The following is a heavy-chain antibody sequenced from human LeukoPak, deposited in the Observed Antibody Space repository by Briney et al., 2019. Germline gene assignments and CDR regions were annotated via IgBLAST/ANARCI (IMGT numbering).Heavy chain of an antibody. CDR3: ARGPSRGYTYHYYFDC. CDR2: ISSTGSTI. Sequence: KPGGSLRLSCAASGFTFSDYFMSWIRKAPGKGLEWVSYISSTGSTIYYADSVKGRFTISRDNAKNSLYLQMNSLRAEDTAVYYCARGPSRGYTYHYYFDCWGQGTLVSVSS. V-gene: IGHV3-11*01. D-gene: IGHD5-18*01. J-gene: IGHJ4*02. CDR1: GFTFSDYF.